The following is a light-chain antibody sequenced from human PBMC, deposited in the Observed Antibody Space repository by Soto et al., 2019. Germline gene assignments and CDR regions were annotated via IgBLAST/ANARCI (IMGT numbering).Light chain of an antibody. V-gene: IGKV3-15*01. CDR3: QQYHSDPIT. Sequence: EIVLTQSPGTLSLSPGEIATLSCRASQSVSSSLAWYQQKPGRSPRLLIYGASTRAIGIPARFSGSGSGTDFTLTISNLQAEDVAVYYCQQYHSDPITFGQGTRLEI. CDR2: GAS. CDR1: QSVSSS. J-gene: IGKJ5*01.